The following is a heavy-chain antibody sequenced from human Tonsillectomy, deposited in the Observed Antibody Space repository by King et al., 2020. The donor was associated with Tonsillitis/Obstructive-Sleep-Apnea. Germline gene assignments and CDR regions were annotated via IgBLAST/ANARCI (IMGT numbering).Heavy chain of an antibody. J-gene: IGHJ4*02. CDR1: GYSFTSYW. CDR3: AIRSIFGVAAFAY. V-gene: IGHV5-51*01. CDR2: IYPGDSDT. D-gene: IGHD3-3*01. Sequence: VQLVESGAEVKKPGESLKISCKGSGYSFTSYWIGWVRQMPGKGLEWMGIIYPGDSDTRYSQSFQGQVPISADKSISTAYLQWSSLKASDTAIYYGAIRSIFGVAAFAYWAQGTLVPVSS.